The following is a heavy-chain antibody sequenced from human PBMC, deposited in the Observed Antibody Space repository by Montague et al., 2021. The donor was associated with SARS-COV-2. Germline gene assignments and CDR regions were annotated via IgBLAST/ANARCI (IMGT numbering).Heavy chain of an antibody. CDR3: ARGMTRGVTTPFDY. D-gene: IGHD3-10*01. V-gene: IGHV4-39*02. J-gene: IGHJ4*02. CDR1: SGSIISSGYY. CDR2: IYYSGTT. Sequence: SETLSLTCSVSSGSIISSGYYWGWIRQPPGKELEWIGNIYYSGTTYYNPSLRSRGTISVDTSKNHLSLRLSSVTAADTAVYFCARGMTRGVTTPFDYWGQGSQVTVSS.